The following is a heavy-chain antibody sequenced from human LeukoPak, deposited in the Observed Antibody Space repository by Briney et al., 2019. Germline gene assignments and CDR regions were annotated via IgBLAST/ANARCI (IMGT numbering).Heavy chain of an antibody. CDR1: GFTFSSYG. D-gene: IGHD3-10*01. CDR2: IWYDGSNK. CDR3: ARDAVWFGEPGALYYFDY. Sequence: GGSLRLSCAASGFTFSSYGMHWVRQAPGKGLEWVAVIWYDGSNKYYADSVKGRFTISRDNSKNTLYLQMNSLRAEDTAVYYCARDAVWFGEPGALYYFDYWGQGTLVTVSS. V-gene: IGHV3-33*01. J-gene: IGHJ4*02.